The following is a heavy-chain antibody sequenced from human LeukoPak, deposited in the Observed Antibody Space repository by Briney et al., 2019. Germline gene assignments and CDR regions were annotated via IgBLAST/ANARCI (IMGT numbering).Heavy chain of an antibody. CDR2: ISAYNGNT. CDR3: ARDILTGYLFDY. CDR1: GYAFTSYG. V-gene: IGHV1-18*04. Sequence: ASVKVSCKASGYAFTSYGISWVRQAPGQGLEWMGWISAYNGNTNYAQKLQGRVTMTTDTSTSTAYMELRSLRSDDTAVYYCARDILTGYLFDYWGQGTLVTVSS. D-gene: IGHD3-9*01. J-gene: IGHJ4*02.